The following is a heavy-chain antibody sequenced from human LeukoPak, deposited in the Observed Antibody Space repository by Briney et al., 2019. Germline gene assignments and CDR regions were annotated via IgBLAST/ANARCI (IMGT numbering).Heavy chain of an antibody. Sequence: SGPALVKPTQTLTLTCTFSGFSLSTSGMCVSWIRQPPGKALEWLARIDWDDDKYYSTSLKTRLTISKDTSKNQVVLTMTNMDPVDTATYYCARMRRGCIDLDYWGQGTLVTVSS. CDR3: ARMRRGCIDLDY. V-gene: IGHV2-70*11. D-gene: IGHD2-8*01. CDR2: IDWDDDK. J-gene: IGHJ4*02. CDR1: GFSLSTSGMC.